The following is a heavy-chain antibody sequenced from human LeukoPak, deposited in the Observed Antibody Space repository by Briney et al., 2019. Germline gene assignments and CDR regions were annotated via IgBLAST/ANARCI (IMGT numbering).Heavy chain of an antibody. J-gene: IGHJ4*02. V-gene: IGHV1-8*03. CDR2: MNPNSGNT. D-gene: IGHD2-2*02. CDR1: GYTFTSYD. Sequence: ASVKVSCKASGYTFTSYDINWVRQATGQGLEWMGWMNPNSGNTGYAQKFQGRVTITRNTSISTAYMELSSLRSEDTAVYYCARVVASCSSTSCYRDAFFDYWGQGTLVTVSS. CDR3: ARVVASCSSTSCYRDAFFDY.